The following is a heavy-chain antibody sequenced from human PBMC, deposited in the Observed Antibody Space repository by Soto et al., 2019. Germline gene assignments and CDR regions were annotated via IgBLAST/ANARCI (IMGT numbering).Heavy chain of an antibody. CDR1: GFTFSSFN. CDR2: ISGTTKYI. CDR3: ARSVIFRSLIRTFDM. J-gene: IGHJ3*02. D-gene: IGHD3-3*01. V-gene: IGHV3-21*01. Sequence: EVQLVESGGGLVKAGGSLRLSCSASGFTFSSFNMHWVRRAPGKGLEWVSSISGTTKYIYYGDSVKGRFTISRDNAENSMFLQMNRLRVEDTAVYYCARSVIFRSLIRTFDMWGQGTLVTVSS.